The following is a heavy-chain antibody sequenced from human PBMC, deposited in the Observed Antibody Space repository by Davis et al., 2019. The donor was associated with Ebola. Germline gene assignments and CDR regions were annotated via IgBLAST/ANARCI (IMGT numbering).Heavy chain of an antibody. CDR3: VSDPALVVTGGGLFFGL. D-gene: IGHD2-21*02. V-gene: IGHV3-21*01. Sequence: GESLKISCAASGFTFSSNSMNWVRQAPGKGLEWVSFISSSSNYIYYADSVKGRFTVSRDNAKNSLYLQMNSLSAEDTAVYYCVSDPALVVTGGGLFFGLWGRGTLVTVSS. J-gene: IGHJ2*01. CDR2: ISSSSNYI. CDR1: GFTFSSNS.